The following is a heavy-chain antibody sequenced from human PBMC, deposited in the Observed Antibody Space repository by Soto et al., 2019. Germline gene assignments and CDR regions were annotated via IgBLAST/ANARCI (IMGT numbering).Heavy chain of an antibody. V-gene: IGHV4-39*01. CDR1: GGSISSSSYY. J-gene: IGHJ4*02. CDR2: IYYSGST. CDR3: ATQIRNWGKLSPSYYFDY. D-gene: IGHD3-16*01. Sequence: TSETLSLTCTVSGGSISSSSYYWGWIRQPPGKGLEWIGSIYYSGSTYYNPPLKSRVTISVDTSRNQFSLNLSSVTAADTAVYYCATQIRNWGKLSPSYYFDYWGQGTLVTVSS.